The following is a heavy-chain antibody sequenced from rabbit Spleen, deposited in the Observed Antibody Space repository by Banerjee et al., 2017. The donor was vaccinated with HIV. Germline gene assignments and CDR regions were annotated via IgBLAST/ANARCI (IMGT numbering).Heavy chain of an antibody. CDR2: IDSGSSGFT. CDR1: GVSFSISSY. J-gene: IGHJ6*01. D-gene: IGHD1-1*01. Sequence: EESGGGLVKPGASLTLTCTASGVSFSISSYMCWVRQAPGKGLEWIACIDSGSSGFTYYASWAKGRFTISKTSSTTVTLQMTRLTAADTATYFCARDTSSSFSSYGMDLWGPGTLVTVS. V-gene: IGHV1S40*01. CDR3: ARDTSSSFSSYGMDL.